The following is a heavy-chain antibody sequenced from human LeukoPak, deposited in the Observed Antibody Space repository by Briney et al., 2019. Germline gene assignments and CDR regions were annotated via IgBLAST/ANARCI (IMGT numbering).Heavy chain of an antibody. CDR2: IYYSGST. D-gene: IGHD3-22*01. V-gene: IGHV4-59*01. CDR3: ARDQGNYYDSSGAPYYYYGMGV. J-gene: IGHJ6*02. Sequence: SETLSLTCTVSGGSISSYYWSWIRQPPGKGLEWIGYIYYSGSTNYNPSLKSRVTISVDTSKNQFSLKLSSVTAADTAVYYCARDQGNYYDSSGAPYYYYGMGVWGQGTTVTVSS. CDR1: GGSISSYY.